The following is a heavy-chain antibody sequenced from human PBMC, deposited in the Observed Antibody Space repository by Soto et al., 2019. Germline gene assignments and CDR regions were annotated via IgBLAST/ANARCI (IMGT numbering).Heavy chain of an antibody. CDR2: INHSGST. Sequence: PSDTLSLTCAVYGGTFSGYYWSWIRQPPGKGLEWIGEINHSGSTNYNPSLKSRVTISVDTSKNQLSLKLSSVTAADTAVYYCAGASTWHPGAFDIWGQGTTVTVSS. V-gene: IGHV4-34*08. D-gene: IGHD5-12*01. CDR1: GGTFSGYY. CDR3: AGASTWHPGAFDI. J-gene: IGHJ3*02.